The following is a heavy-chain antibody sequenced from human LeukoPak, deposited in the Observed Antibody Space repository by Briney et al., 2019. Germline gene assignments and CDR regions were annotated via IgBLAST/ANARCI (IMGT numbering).Heavy chain of an antibody. J-gene: IGHJ6*03. V-gene: IGHV1-69*02. CDR1: GGTFSSYT. CDR3: ARSPTYYYYMDV. CDR2: IIPILGIA. Sequence: ASVKVSCKASGGTFSSYTISWVLQAPGQGLEWMGRIIPILGIANYAQKFQGRVTITADKSTSTAYMELSSLRSEDTAVYYCARSPTYYYYMDVWGKGTTVTVSS.